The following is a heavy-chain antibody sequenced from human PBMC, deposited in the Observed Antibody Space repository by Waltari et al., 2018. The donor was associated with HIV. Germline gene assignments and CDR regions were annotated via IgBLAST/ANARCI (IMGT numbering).Heavy chain of an antibody. J-gene: IGHJ5*02. V-gene: IGHV1-8*01. Sequence: QGQLVQSGAEVKQTGASVRISCKASGYPCTNYDINWLRQATGQGLEWMGWMNPSTGNAGYAHNFQGRVTMTRDIPINTAYMELSGLTSHDTAVYYCSTSRPGAMFGDAWGQGTLVTVSS. CDR2: MNPSTGNA. D-gene: IGHD3-3*01. CDR1: GYPCTNYD. CDR3: STSRPGAMFGDA.